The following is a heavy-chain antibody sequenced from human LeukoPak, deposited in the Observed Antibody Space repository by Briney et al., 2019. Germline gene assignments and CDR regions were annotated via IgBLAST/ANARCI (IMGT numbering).Heavy chain of an antibody. V-gene: IGHV1-18*01. CDR3: ARVRSGTTVTKLPKPIDD. CDR1: VYTSTSYG. D-gene: IGHD4-17*01. J-gene: IGHJ4*02. Sequence: ASVKVSCKASVYTSTSYGISWVRQAPGQGLEWMGWISAYNGNTNYAQKHQGRVTLTTDTSTSTAYMELRSLRSDDTAVYYCARVRSGTTVTKLPKPIDDWGQGTRVSVSS. CDR2: ISAYNGNT.